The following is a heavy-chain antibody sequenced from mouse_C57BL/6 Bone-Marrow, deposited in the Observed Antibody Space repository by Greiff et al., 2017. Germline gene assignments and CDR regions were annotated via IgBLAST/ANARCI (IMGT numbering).Heavy chain of an antibody. J-gene: IGHJ4*01. CDR3: ERITTVVVSMDY. Sequence: EVQGVESGGDLVKPGGSLKLSCAASGFTFSSYGMSWVRQTPDKRLEWVATISSGGSYTYYPDSVKGRFTISRDSAKNTLYLQMSSLNSEDTAMYYCERITTVVVSMDYWGQGTSVTVSS. V-gene: IGHV5-6*01. CDR2: ISSGGSYT. CDR1: GFTFSSYG. D-gene: IGHD1-1*01.